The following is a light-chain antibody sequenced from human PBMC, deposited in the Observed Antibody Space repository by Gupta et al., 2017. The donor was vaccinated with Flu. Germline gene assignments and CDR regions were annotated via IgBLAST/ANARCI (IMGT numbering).Light chain of an antibody. CDR2: DVA. J-gene: IGLJ3*02. V-gene: IGLV2-11*01. Sequence: QSALTQPRSVSGSPGQSVTISCTGTSSDVGTYNYVSWYQQHPGKAPRLIIFDVARRPSGVPDRFSGSKSGNTASRPILGLQAEEEAEYFCCSYEGTYMGVLFGGGTQLTVV. CDR3: CSYEGTYMGVL. CDR1: SSDVGTYNY.